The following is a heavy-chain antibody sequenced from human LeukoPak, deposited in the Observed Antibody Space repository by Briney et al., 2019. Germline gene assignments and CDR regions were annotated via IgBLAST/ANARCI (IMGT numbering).Heavy chain of an antibody. CDR2: IWYDGSNK. CDR3: ASSYCSGGSCYGGGFDY. J-gene: IGHJ4*02. D-gene: IGHD2-15*01. Sequence: GGSLRLSCAASRFTFSSYGMHWVRQAPGKGLEWVAVIWYDGSNKYYADSVKGRFTISRDNSKNTLYLQMNSLRAEDTAVYYCASSYCSGGSCYGGGFDYWGQGTLVTVSS. CDR1: RFTFSSYG. V-gene: IGHV3-33*01.